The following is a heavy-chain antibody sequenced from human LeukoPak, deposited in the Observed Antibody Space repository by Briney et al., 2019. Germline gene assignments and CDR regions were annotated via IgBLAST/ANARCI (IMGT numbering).Heavy chain of an antibody. CDR1: GFTFSSYA. Sequence: GGSLRLSCAASGFTFSSYATSWVRQAPGKGLEWVSAISGSGDSTYYADSVKGRFTISRDNSKNTLYLQMNSLRAEDTAVYYCAKDHSYGAGSLPLPDYWGQGTLVTVSS. V-gene: IGHV3-23*01. J-gene: IGHJ4*02. CDR3: AKDHSYGAGSLPLPDY. CDR2: ISGSGDST. D-gene: IGHD3-10*01.